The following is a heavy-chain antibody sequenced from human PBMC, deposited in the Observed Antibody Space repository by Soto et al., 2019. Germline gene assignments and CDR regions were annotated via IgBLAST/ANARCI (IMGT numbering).Heavy chain of an antibody. CDR3: ARSEVLSGSYGYFDY. D-gene: IGHD1-26*01. Sequence: QVQLQQWGAGLLKPSETLSLTCAVYGGSFSGYYWSWIRQPPGKGLAWIGEINHSGSTNYNPSLKSRVTISVDTSKNQFSLKLSSVTAADTAVYYCARSEVLSGSYGYFDYWGQGTLVTVSS. V-gene: IGHV4-34*01. CDR1: GGSFSGYY. J-gene: IGHJ4*02. CDR2: INHSGST.